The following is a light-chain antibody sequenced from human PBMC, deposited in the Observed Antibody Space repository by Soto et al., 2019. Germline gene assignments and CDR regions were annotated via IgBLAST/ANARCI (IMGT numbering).Light chain of an antibody. CDR1: QSVSNY. V-gene: IGKV3-11*01. CDR2: DAS. J-gene: IGKJ3*01. Sequence: ENVLTQSPATLSLSPSEIATLSCRASQSVSNYVAWYQQKPGQAPRLLIYDASNRATGIPARFSGSGSGTDFTLTISSLEPEDFAVYYCQKRSNWLFGPGTKVDI. CDR3: QKRSNWL.